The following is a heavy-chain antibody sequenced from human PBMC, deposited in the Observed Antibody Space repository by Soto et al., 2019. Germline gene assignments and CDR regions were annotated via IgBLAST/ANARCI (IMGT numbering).Heavy chain of an antibody. Sequence: QVQLVESGGGVVQPGRSLRLSCAASGFTFSSYGMHWVRQAPGKGLEWVAVIWYDGSNKYYADSVKGRFTISRDNSKNTRYPQMNSLRAEDTAVYYCAREAYDGSGYYSGGWYFDLWGRGTLVTVSS. CDR2: IWYDGSNK. CDR3: AREAYDGSGYYSGGWYFDL. V-gene: IGHV3-33*01. D-gene: IGHD3-22*01. J-gene: IGHJ2*01. CDR1: GFTFSSYG.